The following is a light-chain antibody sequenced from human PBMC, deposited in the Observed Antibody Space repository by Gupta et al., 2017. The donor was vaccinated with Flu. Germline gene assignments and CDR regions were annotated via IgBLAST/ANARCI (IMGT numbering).Light chain of an antibody. V-gene: IGKV3-20*01. J-gene: IGKJ1*01. CDR2: GAS. CDR1: QSVSSGY. CDR3: QQYGSPPWT. Sequence: EIVLTQSPGTLSLSPGERVTLSCWASQSVSSGYLAWYQQKPGQAPRLLIYGASSRATGIPDRFSGSGSGTDFTLTISRLEPEDFAVYYCQQYGSPPWTFGQGTKVEIK.